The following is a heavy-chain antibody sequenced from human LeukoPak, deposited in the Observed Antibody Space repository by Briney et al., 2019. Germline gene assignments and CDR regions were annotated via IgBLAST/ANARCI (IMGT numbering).Heavy chain of an antibody. CDR2: ISGVGRYL. CDR1: GFTFSGYS. Sequence: GGSLRLSCAASGFTFSGYSMSWIRQAPGKGLEWVSSISGVGRYLYYADSVRGRFTISRDNAENSLFLQMNSLRAEDTAVYYCSRSRPALRFFDYWGQGTLVTVSS. J-gene: IGHJ4*02. D-gene: IGHD6-6*01. CDR3: SRSRPALRFFDY. V-gene: IGHV3-21*01.